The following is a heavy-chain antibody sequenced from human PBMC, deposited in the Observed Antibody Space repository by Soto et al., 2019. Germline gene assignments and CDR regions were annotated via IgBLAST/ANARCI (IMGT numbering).Heavy chain of an antibody. CDR2: ISSSSSYI. D-gene: IGHD3-22*01. CDR3: ARDPYYDSSGDYFDY. CDR1: GLTFSSYS. Sequence: EVQLVESGGGLVKPGGSLRLSCAASGLTFSSYSMNWVRQAPGKGLEWVSSISSSSSYIYYADSVKGRFTISRDNAKNSLYLQMNSLRAEDTAVYYCARDPYYDSSGDYFDYWGQGTLVTVSS. J-gene: IGHJ4*02. V-gene: IGHV3-21*01.